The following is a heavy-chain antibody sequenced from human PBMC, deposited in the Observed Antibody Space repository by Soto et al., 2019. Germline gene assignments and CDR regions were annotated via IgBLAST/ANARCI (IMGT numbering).Heavy chain of an antibody. J-gene: IGHJ4*02. CDR3: ATTAMVSPHFGY. V-gene: IGHV4-59*08. CDR1: GGSISSYY. CDR2: IYYSGST. Sequence: SETLSLTCTVSGGSISSYYWSWIRQPPGKGLEWIGYIYYSGSTNYNPSLKSRVTISVDTSKTQFSLKLSSVTAADTAVYYWATTAMVSPHFGYWGQGTLVTVSS. D-gene: IGHD5-18*01.